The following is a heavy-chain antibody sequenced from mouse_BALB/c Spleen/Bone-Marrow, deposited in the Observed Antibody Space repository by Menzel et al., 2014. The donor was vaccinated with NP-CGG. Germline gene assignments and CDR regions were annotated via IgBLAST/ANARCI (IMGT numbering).Heavy chain of an antibody. CDR3: TKGNYFFDY. D-gene: IGHD2-1*01. Sequence: QQSGSELVRPGASVKLSCKASGYTFINYWIHWVKQRPGQGLEWIGNFYPGSGTTNYDEKFKTKATLTVDTFSSTAYMQLSSLTSEDSAVYYCTKGNYFFDYWGQGTTLTVSS. CDR2: FYPGSGTT. CDR1: GYTFINYW. V-gene: IGHV1S22*01. J-gene: IGHJ2*01.